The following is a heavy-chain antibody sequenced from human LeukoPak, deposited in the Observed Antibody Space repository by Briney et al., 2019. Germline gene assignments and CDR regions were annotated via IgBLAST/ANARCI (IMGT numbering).Heavy chain of an antibody. J-gene: IGHJ4*02. CDR1: GFTFSRYA. D-gene: IGHD3-16*01. CDR2: ISGSGGST. V-gene: IGHV3-23*01. Sequence: PGGSLRLSCAASGFTFSRYAMSWVRQAPGKGLEWVSAISGSGGSTYYADSVKGRFIISRDNSNNTLCLQMNSLRAEDTAVYYCAKETYDYVWGTPYYWGQGTLVTVSS. CDR3: AKETYDYVWGTPYY.